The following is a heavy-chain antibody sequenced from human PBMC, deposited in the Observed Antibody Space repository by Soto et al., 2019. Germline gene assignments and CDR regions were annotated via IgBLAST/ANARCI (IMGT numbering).Heavy chain of an antibody. CDR2: IIPILGIA. V-gene: IGHV1-69*02. Sequence: QVQLVQSGAEVKKPGYSVKVSCKASGGTFSSYTISWVRQAPGQGLEWMGRIIPILGIANYAQKFQGRVTITADKSTSTAYMELSSLRSEDTAVYYCTRGYCSGGSCYSAYYYYGMDVWGQGTTVTVSS. CDR3: TRGYCSGGSCYSAYYYYGMDV. CDR1: GGTFSSYT. D-gene: IGHD2-15*01. J-gene: IGHJ6*02.